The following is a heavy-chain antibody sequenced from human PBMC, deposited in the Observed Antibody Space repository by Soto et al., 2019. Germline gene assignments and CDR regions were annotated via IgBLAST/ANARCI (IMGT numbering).Heavy chain of an antibody. CDR2: IYYSGST. CDR3: ASPKIAFYNWFDP. CDR1: GGSISSSSYY. V-gene: IGHV4-39*01. Sequence: QLQLQESGPGLVKPSETLSLTYTVSGGSISSSSYYWGWIRQPPGKGLEWIGSIYYSGSTYYNPSLKSRVTISVDTSKHQFSLKLSSVTAADTAVYYCASPKIAFYNWFDPWGQGTLVTVSS. J-gene: IGHJ5*02. D-gene: IGHD3-3*02.